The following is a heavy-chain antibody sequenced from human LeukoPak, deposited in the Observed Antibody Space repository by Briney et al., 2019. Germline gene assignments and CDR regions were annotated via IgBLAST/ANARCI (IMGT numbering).Heavy chain of an antibody. CDR3: AKDHSGTQDY. CDR2: IKSDGSTT. D-gene: IGHD1-1*01. Sequence: GGSLRLSCAASGFTFSSYWMHWVRQAPGKGLVWVSRIKSDGSTTTYADSVKGRFTIFRDNRRNTLYLQMNSLRAEDTAVYSCAKDHSGTQDYWGQGTLVTVSS. CDR1: GFTFSSYW. V-gene: IGHV3-74*01. J-gene: IGHJ4*02.